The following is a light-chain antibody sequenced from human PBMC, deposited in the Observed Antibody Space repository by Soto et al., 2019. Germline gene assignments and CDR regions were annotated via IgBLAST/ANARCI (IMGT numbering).Light chain of an antibody. Sequence: DIQMTQSPSSLSASVGDRVTITCQASQDISIYLNWYQQKPGKAPKLLIYDISNLDTGVPSRFSGSRSGTHFTFTISSLQPEDIATYYCQQYDNLPYTFGQGTKLEIK. V-gene: IGKV1-33*01. CDR3: QQYDNLPYT. J-gene: IGKJ2*01. CDR1: QDISIY. CDR2: DIS.